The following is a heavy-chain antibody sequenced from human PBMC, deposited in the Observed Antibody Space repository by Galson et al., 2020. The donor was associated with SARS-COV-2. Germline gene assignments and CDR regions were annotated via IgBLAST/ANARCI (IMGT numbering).Heavy chain of an antibody. CDR1: GFTFSSYS. D-gene: IGHD6-6*01. J-gene: IGHJ5*02. CDR2: ISSSSSYI. Sequence: GGSLRLSCAASGFTFSSYSMNWVRQAPGKGLEWVSYISSSSSYIYYADSVKGRFTISRDNAKNSLYLQMNSLRAEDTAVYYCARDAKQLVGPPNWFDPWGQGTLVTVSS. V-gene: IGHV3-21*01. CDR3: ARDAKQLVGPPNWFDP.